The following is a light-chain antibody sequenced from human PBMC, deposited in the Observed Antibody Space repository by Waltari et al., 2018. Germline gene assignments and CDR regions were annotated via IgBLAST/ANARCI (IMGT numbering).Light chain of an antibody. CDR3: QQYFGTPVT. V-gene: IGKV4-1*01. Sequence: DSVMTQFPDPLVVALGAKATVNGKSSQTVIYADNNNDLSWYQQKPGQPPKLLIDWASNRQSGVPDRFIGSGSGTDFTLTISSLQPEDVAIYYCQQYFGTPVTFGQGTKLEIK. CDR2: WAS. CDR1: QTVIYADNNND. J-gene: IGKJ2*01.